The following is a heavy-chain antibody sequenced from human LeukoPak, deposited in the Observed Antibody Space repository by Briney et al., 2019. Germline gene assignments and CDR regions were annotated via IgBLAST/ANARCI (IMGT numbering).Heavy chain of an antibody. CDR2: ISSSSGTI. Sequence: GGSLRLSCAASGFTFTSYAMNWVRQAPGKGLEWVSHISSSSGTIYYADSVKDRFTISRDNSNNTLYLQMGSLRPEDMAVYYCARELRSGRYYFDYWGQGTLVTVSS. CDR1: GFTFTSYA. V-gene: IGHV3-48*01. D-gene: IGHD1-26*01. CDR3: ARELRSGRYYFDY. J-gene: IGHJ4*02.